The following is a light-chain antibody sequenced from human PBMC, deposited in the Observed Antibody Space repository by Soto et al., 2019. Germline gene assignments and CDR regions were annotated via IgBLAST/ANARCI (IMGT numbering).Light chain of an antibody. CDR1: QSLGGN. V-gene: IGKV3-11*01. CDR3: QQRSNWPFT. Sequence: EIVMTQSPATLSVSPGDTATLSCRASQSLGGNLAWYQQKPGQAPRLLIFRASSRATGVPARFSGSGSGTDFTLTISSLEPEDFAVYYCQQRSNWPFTFGQGTRLEIK. CDR2: RAS. J-gene: IGKJ5*01.